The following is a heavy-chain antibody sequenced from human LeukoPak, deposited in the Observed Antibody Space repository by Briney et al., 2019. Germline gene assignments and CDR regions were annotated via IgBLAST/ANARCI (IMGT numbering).Heavy chain of an antibody. J-gene: IGHJ4*02. V-gene: IGHV3-48*01. Sequence: GGSLRLSCAASGFTFSSYSMNWVRQAPGKGLEWVSYISSSSGSIYYADSVRGRFTISRDNARNSLYLQMNSLRAEDTAVYSCAREMDSGSYFGYWGQGTLVTVSS. CDR3: AREMDSGSYFGY. CDR1: GFTFSSYS. CDR2: ISSSSGSI. D-gene: IGHD3-10*01.